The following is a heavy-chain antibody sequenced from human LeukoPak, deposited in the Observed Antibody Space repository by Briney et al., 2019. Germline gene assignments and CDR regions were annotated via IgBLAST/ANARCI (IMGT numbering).Heavy chain of an antibody. J-gene: IGHJ4*02. D-gene: IGHD3-3*01. CDR2: ISSSSSYI. Sequence: GGSLRLSCAASGFTFSSYSMNWVRQAPGKGLEWVSSISSSSSYIYYADSVKGRFTISRDNAKNSLYLQMNSLRAEDTAVYYCASELRFLEWLSTGSQFDYWGQGTLVTVSS. CDR1: GFTFSSYS. V-gene: IGHV3-21*01. CDR3: ASELRFLEWLSTGSQFDY.